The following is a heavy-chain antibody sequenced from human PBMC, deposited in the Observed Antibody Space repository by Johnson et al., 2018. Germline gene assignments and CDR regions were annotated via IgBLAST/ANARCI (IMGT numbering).Heavy chain of an antibody. D-gene: IGHD6-6*01. CDR1: GFTFSSYG. V-gene: IGHV3-30*03. Sequence: QVQLVEAGGGLVQPRVSMRLCCAASGFTFSSYGMHWVRQAPGKGLEWVAGISYDGSNKYYADSVKGRFTISRDNSKNTLYLQMNSLRAEDTAVYYCARDIAAESEYFQHWGQGTLVTVSS. J-gene: IGHJ1*01. CDR3: ARDIAAESEYFQH. CDR2: ISYDGSNK.